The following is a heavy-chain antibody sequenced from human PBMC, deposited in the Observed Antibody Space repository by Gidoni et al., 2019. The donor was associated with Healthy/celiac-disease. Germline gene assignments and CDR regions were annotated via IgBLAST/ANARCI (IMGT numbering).Heavy chain of an antibody. J-gene: IGHJ4*02. CDR3: ARDLRVVGATTSGYFDY. V-gene: IGHV4-61*02. CDR1: GGSISSGSYY. CDR2: IYTSGST. Sequence: QVQLQESGPGLVKPSQTLSLTCTVSGGSISSGSYYWSWIRQPAGKGLEWIGRIYTSGSTNYNPSLKSRVTISVDTSKNQFSLKLSSVTAADTAVYYCARDLRVVGATTSGYFDYWGQGTLVTVSS. D-gene: IGHD1-26*01.